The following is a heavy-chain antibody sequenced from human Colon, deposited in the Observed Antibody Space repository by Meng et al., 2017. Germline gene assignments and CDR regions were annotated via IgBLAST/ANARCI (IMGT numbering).Heavy chain of an antibody. CDR1: GYTFSGYN. CDR2: INAKSGDT. V-gene: IGHV1-2*02. CDR3: ARDITGEGLVFIDF. Sequence: ASVKVSCKASGYTFSGYNIQWVRQAPGQGLEWMGWINAKSGDTNYAQKFQGRVTMTRDTSITTAYMELRRLRSDDTAMYYCARDITGEGLVFIDFWGQGTLVTVSS. D-gene: IGHD7-27*01. J-gene: IGHJ4*02.